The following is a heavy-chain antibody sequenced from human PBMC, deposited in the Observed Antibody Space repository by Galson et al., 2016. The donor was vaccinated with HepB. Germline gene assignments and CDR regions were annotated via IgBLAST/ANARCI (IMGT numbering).Heavy chain of an antibody. CDR2: IKEDGSEK. D-gene: IGHD1-7*01. Sequence: SLRLSCAASGFTFSSYWMTWVRQAPGKGLEWVANIKEDGSEKYYVASVRGRFTISRDNSKNTLYLQMNSLRVEDTAVYYCARGGNIWNFRSYFDYWGQGSLVTVSS. V-gene: IGHV3-7*01. J-gene: IGHJ4*02. CDR1: GFTFSSYW. CDR3: ARGGNIWNFRSYFDY.